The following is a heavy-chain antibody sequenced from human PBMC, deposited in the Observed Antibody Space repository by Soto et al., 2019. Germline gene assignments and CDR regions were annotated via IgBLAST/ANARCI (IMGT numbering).Heavy chain of an antibody. D-gene: IGHD2-2*01. CDR3: AKVFCSSTRCLTYSYIDV. CDR1: GFSFDEYA. Sequence: EVQLVESGGGLVQPGRSLRLSCAASGFSFDEYAMHWVRQAPGKGLEWVSGISWNSGTMGYGDSVKGRFTISRDNAKNSLYLQMNSLRAEDTALYYCAKVFCSSTRCLTYSYIDVWGKGTRVTVSS. J-gene: IGHJ6*03. CDR2: ISWNSGTM. V-gene: IGHV3-9*01.